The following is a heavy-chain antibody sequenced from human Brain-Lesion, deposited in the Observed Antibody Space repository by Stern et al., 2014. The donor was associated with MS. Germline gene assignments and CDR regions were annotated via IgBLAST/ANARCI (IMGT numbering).Heavy chain of an antibody. J-gene: IGHJ4*02. CDR1: GFPFDDYA. D-gene: IGHD1-14*01. CDR2: ISWNSGTI. V-gene: IGHV3-9*01. Sequence: QLVQSGGDLVQPGRSLRLSCAAFGFPFDDYAMHWVRQGPGKGLEWVAGISWNSGTIGYADSVKGRFTTSRDNAYSSLYLQMNSLRPEDTALYYCARDITGSSAYFAYWGQGTLVTVSS. CDR3: ARDITGSSAYFAY.